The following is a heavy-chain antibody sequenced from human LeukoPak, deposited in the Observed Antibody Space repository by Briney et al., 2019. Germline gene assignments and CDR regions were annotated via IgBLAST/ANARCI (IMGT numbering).Heavy chain of an antibody. V-gene: IGHV1-69*05. D-gene: IGHD2-2*01. CDR3: ARARKPVVPAALNWFDP. J-gene: IGHJ5*02. CDR1: GYTFTSYD. CDR2: IIPIFGTA. Sequence: GASVKVSCKASGYTFTSYDINWVRQAPGQGLEWMGGIIPIFGTANYAQKFQGRVTITTDESTSTAYMELSSLRSEDTAVYYCARARKPVVPAALNWFDPWGQGTLVTVSS.